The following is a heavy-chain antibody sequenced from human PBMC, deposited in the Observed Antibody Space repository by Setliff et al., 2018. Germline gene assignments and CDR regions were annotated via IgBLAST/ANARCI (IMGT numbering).Heavy chain of an antibody. CDR3: ARVPRLEWLLPTFDS. CDR2: ISGYNGNT. J-gene: IGHJ4*02. CDR1: GYTFISYG. V-gene: IGHV1-18*01. D-gene: IGHD3-3*01. Sequence: GASVKVSCKTSGYTFISYGLSWMRQAPGQGLEWMGWISGYNGNTEYAQNLQGRVTMTMDTSTSTAYMELRSLTSDDTAVYCRARVPRLEWLLPTFDSWGQGTLVTVSS.